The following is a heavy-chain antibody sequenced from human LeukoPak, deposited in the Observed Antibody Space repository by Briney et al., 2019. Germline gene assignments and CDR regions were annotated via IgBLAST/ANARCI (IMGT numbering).Heavy chain of an antibody. V-gene: IGHV3-48*04. D-gene: IGHD6-6*01. CDR3: AREGEAAPSWFDP. Sequence: GGSLRLSCAASGFTFSSYSMNWVRQAPGKGLEWVSYISSSSSTIYYADSVKGRFTISRDNAKNSLHLQMNSLRAEDTAVYYCAREGEAAPSWFDPWGQGTLVTVSS. CDR1: GFTFSSYS. J-gene: IGHJ5*02. CDR2: ISSSSSTI.